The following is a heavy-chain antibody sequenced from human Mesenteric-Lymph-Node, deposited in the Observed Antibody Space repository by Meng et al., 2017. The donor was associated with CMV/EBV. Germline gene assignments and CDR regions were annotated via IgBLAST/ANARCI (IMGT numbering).Heavy chain of an antibody. Sequence: GESLKISCAASGFTFSSYGMHWVRQAPGKGLEWVAVTWYDGSNKYYADSVKGRFTISRDNSKNTLYLQMNSLRAEDTAVYYCASERPAMIFGGSYYHYGMDVWGQGTTVTVSS. CDR3: ASERPAMIFGGSYYHYGMDV. CDR2: TWYDGSNK. J-gene: IGHJ6*02. D-gene: IGHD3/OR15-3a*01. CDR1: GFTFSSYG. V-gene: IGHV3-33*01.